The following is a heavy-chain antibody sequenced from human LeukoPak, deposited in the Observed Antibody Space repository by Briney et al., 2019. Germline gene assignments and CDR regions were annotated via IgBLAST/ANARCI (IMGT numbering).Heavy chain of an antibody. D-gene: IGHD3-10*01. Sequence: SETLSLACTVSGGSISSYYWTWIRQHPGKGLEWIGYIYYSGSTYYSPSLKSRLTISVDVSKKQISLKLSSVTAADTAVYYCARGYGSGSYYYGWFDPWGQGTLVTVSS. CDR1: GGSISSYY. CDR2: IYYSGST. V-gene: IGHV4-30-4*08. CDR3: ARGYGSGSYYYGWFDP. J-gene: IGHJ5*02.